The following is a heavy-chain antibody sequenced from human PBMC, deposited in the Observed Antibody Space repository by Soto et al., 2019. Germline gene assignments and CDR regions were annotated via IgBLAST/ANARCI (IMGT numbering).Heavy chain of an antibody. D-gene: IGHD1-1*01. J-gene: IGHJ5*02. V-gene: IGHV1-3*01. CDR1: GYTFTSYA. CDR2: INAGNGNT. CDR3: ARDRNDVDWFDP. Sequence: QVQLVQSGAEVKKPGASVKVSCKASGYTFTSYAMHWVRQAPGQRLEWMGWINAGNGNTKYSQKFQGRVTITRDTSASTAYMELSSLRSEDTAVYSFARDRNDVDWFDPWGQGTLVTVSS.